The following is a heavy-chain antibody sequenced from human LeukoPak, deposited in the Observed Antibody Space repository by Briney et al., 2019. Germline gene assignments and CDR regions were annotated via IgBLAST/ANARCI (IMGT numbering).Heavy chain of an antibody. Sequence: SETLSLTCTVSGESISGFYWNWIRQPPGKGLEWIGYIYYSGSTNYNPSLKSRVTISVDTSKNQFSLKLSSVTAADTAVYYCARRREYKHAFDLWGQGTMVTVSS. D-gene: IGHD6-6*01. J-gene: IGHJ3*01. V-gene: IGHV4-59*08. CDR2: IYYSGST. CDR1: GESISGFY. CDR3: ARRREYKHAFDL.